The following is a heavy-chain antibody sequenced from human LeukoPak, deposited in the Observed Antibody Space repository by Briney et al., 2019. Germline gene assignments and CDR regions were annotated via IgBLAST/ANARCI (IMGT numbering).Heavy chain of an antibody. CDR3: ARAPYYYGSGSQTGDDWFDP. Sequence: ASVQVSCKASGYTFTGYYMHWLRPAPGQGLEWMGWINPNSCGTNYAQKFQGRVTMTRDTSISTAYMELSRLRSDDTAVYYCARAPYYYGSGSQTGDDWFDPWGQGTLVTVSS. CDR2: INPNSCGT. D-gene: IGHD3-10*01. J-gene: IGHJ5*02. CDR1: GYTFTGYY. V-gene: IGHV1-2*02.